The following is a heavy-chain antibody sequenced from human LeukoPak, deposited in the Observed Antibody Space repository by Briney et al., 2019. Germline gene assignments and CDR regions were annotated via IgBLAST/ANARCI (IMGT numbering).Heavy chain of an antibody. D-gene: IGHD4-23*01. CDR3: ARDRRPGVVTYGGNSVWSAGNGPGWRAKYYFDY. CDR1: GGSISSSSYY. Sequence: SSETLSLTCTVSGGSISSSSYYWGWIRQPPGKGLEWIGSIYYSGSTYYNPSLKSRVTISVDTSKNQFSLKLSSVTAADTAVYYCARDRRPGVVTYGGNSVWSAGNGPGWRAKYYFDYWGQGTLVTVSS. J-gene: IGHJ4*02. V-gene: IGHV4-39*07. CDR2: IYYSGST.